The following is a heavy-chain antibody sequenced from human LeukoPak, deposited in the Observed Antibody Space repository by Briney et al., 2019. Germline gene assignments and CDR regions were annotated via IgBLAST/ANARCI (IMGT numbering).Heavy chain of an antibody. Sequence: ASVKVPCKVSGYTLTELSMHWVRQAPGKGLEWMGGFDPEDGETIYAQKFQGRVTMTEDTSTDTAYMELSSLRSEDTAVYYCATDTRVGATWDAFDIWGQGTMVTVSS. J-gene: IGHJ3*02. D-gene: IGHD1-26*01. CDR3: ATDTRVGATWDAFDI. V-gene: IGHV1-24*01. CDR1: GYTLTELS. CDR2: FDPEDGET.